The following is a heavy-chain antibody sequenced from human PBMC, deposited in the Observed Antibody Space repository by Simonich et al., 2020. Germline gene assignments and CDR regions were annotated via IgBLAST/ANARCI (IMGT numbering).Heavy chain of an antibody. D-gene: IGHD2-15*01. J-gene: IGHJ3*02. CDR2: ISYAGSNK. Sequence: QVQLVESGGGVVQPGRSLRLSCAASGFTFSSYAMHWVRQAPGKGVEGVAGISYAGSNKYDADSVKGRFTISRDNSKNTLYLQMNSLRAEDTAVYYCAREGLLLDAFDIWGQGTMVTVSS. CDR1: GFTFSSYA. CDR3: AREGLLLDAFDI. V-gene: IGHV3-30*04.